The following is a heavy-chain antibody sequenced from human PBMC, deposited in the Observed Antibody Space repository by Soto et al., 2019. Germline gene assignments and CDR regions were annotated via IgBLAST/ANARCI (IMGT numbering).Heavy chain of an antibody. CDR3: ARQPPTVTQYYYYYGMDV. Sequence: GSLRLSCAASGFTFSSYAMSWVRQAPGKGLEWVSAISGSGGSTYYADSVEGRFTISRDNSKNTLYLQMKSLRAEDTAVYYCARQPPTVTQYYYYYGMDVWGQGTTVTVSS. CDR1: GFTFSSYA. CDR2: ISGSGGST. D-gene: IGHD4-17*01. V-gene: IGHV3-23*01. J-gene: IGHJ6*02.